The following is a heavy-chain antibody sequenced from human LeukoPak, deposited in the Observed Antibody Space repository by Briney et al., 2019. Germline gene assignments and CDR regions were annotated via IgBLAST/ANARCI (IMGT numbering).Heavy chain of an antibody. V-gene: IGHV1-3*01. D-gene: IGHD3-22*01. CDR2: INAGNGNT. CDR1: GCTFTGYY. Sequence: ASVKVSCKASGCTFTGYYMHWVRQAPGQRLEWMGWINAGNGNTKYSQKFQGRVTITRDTSASTAYMELSSLRSEDTAVYYCARPIYYYDSSGYYGPGFRDDAFDIWGQGTMVTVSS. J-gene: IGHJ3*02. CDR3: ARPIYYYDSSGYYGPGFRDDAFDI.